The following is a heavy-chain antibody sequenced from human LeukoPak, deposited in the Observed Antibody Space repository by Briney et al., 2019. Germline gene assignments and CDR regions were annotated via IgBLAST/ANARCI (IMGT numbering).Heavy chain of an antibody. V-gene: IGHV1-2*02. CDR3: ATDPPNPGIYYDY. D-gene: IGHD3-10*01. CDR1: GYTFSGHY. Sequence: ASVKVSCKASGYTFSGHYTHWVRQAPGQGLEWMGWINPNGDDTNYAQKFQGRVTMTRDTSISTAYMELNRLRADDTALYYCATDPPNPGIYYDYWGQGTLVTVSS. J-gene: IGHJ4*02. CDR2: INPNGDDT.